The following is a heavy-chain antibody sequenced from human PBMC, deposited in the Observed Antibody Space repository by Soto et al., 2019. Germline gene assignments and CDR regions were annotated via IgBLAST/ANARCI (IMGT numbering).Heavy chain of an antibody. CDR2: IGTAGDT. CDR1: GFTFSSYD. CDR3: ARDGNTVTTLYYYGMDV. J-gene: IGHJ6*02. Sequence: GGSLRLSCAASGFTFSSYDMHWVRQATGKGLEWVSAIGTAGDTYYPGSVKGRFTISREDAKNSLYHQMNSLRAEDTAVYYCARDGNTVTTLYYYGMDVWGQGTTVTVSS. D-gene: IGHD4-17*01. V-gene: IGHV3-13*04.